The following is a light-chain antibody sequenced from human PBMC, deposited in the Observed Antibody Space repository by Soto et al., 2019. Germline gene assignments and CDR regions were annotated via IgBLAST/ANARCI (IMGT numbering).Light chain of an antibody. CDR1: TSDIGGYKY. V-gene: IGLV2-11*01. J-gene: IGLJ1*01. Sequence: QSALTQPPSVSGSPGQSVTISCTGTTSDIGGYKYVSWYQQLLGKAPKLMIFDVTKRPSGVPDRFSGSNSGNTASLTISGLQAEDEAIYYCCSYARTTHVFGTGTKLNVL. CDR3: CSYARTTHV. CDR2: DVT.